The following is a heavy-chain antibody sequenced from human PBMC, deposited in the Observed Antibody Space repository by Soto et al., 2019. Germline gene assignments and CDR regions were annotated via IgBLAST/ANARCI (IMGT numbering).Heavy chain of an antibody. CDR2: IYTSGST. J-gene: IGHJ4*02. V-gene: IGHV4-4*07. CDR3: ARDLPYGSGSYYSFDY. Sequence: PSETLSLTCTVSGGYISSYYWSWIRRPAGKGLEWIGRIYTSGSTNYNPSLKSRVTMSVDTSKNQFSLKLSSVTAADTAVYYCARDLPYGSGSYYSFDYWGQGTLVTVSS. D-gene: IGHD3-10*01. CDR1: GGYISSYY.